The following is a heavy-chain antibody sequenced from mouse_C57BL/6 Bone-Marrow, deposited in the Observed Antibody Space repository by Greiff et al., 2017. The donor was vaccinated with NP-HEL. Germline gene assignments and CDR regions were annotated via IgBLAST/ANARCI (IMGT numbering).Heavy chain of an antibody. D-gene: IGHD2-5*01. V-gene: IGHV1-72*01. CDR2: IDPNSGGT. Sequence: QVQLQQPGAELVKPGASVLLSCKASGYSFTSYWMHWVKQRPGRGLEWIGRIDPNSGGTKYNEKFKSKATLTVDKPSSTAYMQLSSLTSEDSAVYYCAREGAYYSNLAWFAYWGQGTLVTVSA. CDR3: AREGAYYSNLAWFAY. CDR1: GYSFTSYW. J-gene: IGHJ3*01.